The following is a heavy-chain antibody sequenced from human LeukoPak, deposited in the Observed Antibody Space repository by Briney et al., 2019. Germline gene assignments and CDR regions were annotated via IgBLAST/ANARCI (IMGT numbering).Heavy chain of an antibody. Sequence: PSETLSLTCTVSGGSINSISSYWGWIRQPPGKGLEWIGYIYYSGSTYYNPSLKSRVTISVDTSKNQFSLKLSSVTAADTAVYYCASFSTYYYDSSGAPVDYWGQGTLVTVSS. J-gene: IGHJ4*02. V-gene: IGHV4-30-4*08. CDR3: ASFSTYYYDSSGAPVDY. CDR1: GGSINSISSY. CDR2: IYYSGST. D-gene: IGHD3-22*01.